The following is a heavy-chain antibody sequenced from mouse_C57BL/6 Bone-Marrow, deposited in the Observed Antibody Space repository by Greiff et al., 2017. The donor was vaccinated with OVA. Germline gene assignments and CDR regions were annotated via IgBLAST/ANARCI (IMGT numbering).Heavy chain of an antibody. D-gene: IGHD1-1*01. Sequence: EVKLEESGPGMVKPSQSLSLTCTVTGYSITSGYDWHWIRHFPGNKLEWMGYISYSGSTNYNPSLKSRISITHDTSKNHFFLKLNSVTTEDTATYYCAREPYYGSSYWYFDVWGTGTTVTVSS. CDR1: GYSITSGYD. J-gene: IGHJ1*03. CDR2: ISYSGST. CDR3: AREPYYGSSYWYFDV. V-gene: IGHV3-1*01.